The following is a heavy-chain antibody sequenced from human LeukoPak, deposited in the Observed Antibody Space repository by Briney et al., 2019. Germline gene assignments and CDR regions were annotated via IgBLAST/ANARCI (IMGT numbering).Heavy chain of an antibody. CDR3: VRDRELNY. Sequence: SETLSLTCAVYGGSFSGYYCTWIRQSPGKGLEWIGEVHHSRGTSYNPSLKSRVTISVDTSRNEFSLRLTSVTAADAAVYYCVRDRELNYWGQGTLVTVSS. D-gene: IGHD3-10*01. V-gene: IGHV4-34*01. J-gene: IGHJ4*02. CDR2: VHHSRGT. CDR1: GGSFSGYY.